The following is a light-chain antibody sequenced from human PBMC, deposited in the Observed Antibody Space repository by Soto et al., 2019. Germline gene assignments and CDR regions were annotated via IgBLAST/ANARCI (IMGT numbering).Light chain of an antibody. V-gene: IGLV3-21*02. J-gene: IGLJ7*01. CDR2: DDS. CDR3: QVWDSRSDHRV. Sequence: SYELTQPPSVSVAPGQTARITCGGNSIGSKRVHWYQQKPGQAPVLVVHDDSDRPSGIPERLSGSNSGNTATLTISRVEAGDEADYYCQVWDSRSDHRVFGGGTQLTVL. CDR1: SIGSKR.